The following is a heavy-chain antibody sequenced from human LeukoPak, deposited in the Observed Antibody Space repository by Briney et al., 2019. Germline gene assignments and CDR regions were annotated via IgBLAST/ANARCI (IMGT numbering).Heavy chain of an antibody. CDR2: ISYTGTT. Sequence: KASETLSLTCSVSGGPINGYSWPWIRQPPGMRLEWVGHISYTGTTNYNPSLTTRVAISVDTSKNQFSLKLTSVTAADTGMYFCARLGGNWNSPGRDYWGQGTLVTVSS. J-gene: IGHJ4*02. D-gene: IGHD3-10*01. V-gene: IGHV4-59*08. CDR3: ARLGGNWNSPGRDY. CDR1: GGPINGYS.